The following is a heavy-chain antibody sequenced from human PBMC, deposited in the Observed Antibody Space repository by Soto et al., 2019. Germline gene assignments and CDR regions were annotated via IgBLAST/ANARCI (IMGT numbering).Heavy chain of an antibody. V-gene: IGHV3-23*01. D-gene: IGHD1-26*01. CDR2: ISGSGGST. Sequence: GSLRLSCAASGFTFSSYAMSWVRQAPGKGLEWVSAISGSGGSTYYADSVKGRFTISRDNSKNTLYLQMNSLRAEDTAVYYCAKATPYNSGSYYYFDYWGQGTLVTVSS. CDR3: AKATPYNSGSYYYFDY. CDR1: GFTFSSYA. J-gene: IGHJ4*02.